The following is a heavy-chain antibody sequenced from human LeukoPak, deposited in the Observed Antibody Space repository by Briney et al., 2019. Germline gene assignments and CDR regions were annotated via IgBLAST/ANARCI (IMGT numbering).Heavy chain of an antibody. CDR2: IIPIFGTA. D-gene: IGHD3-22*01. CDR1: GGTFSSYA. CDR3: ARAPTYSLGGGYYDIGY. Sequence: VASVKVSCKASGGTFSSYAISWVRQAPGHGLEWMGGIIPIFGTANYAQKFQGRVTITADESTSTAYMELSSLRSEDTAVYYCARAPTYSLGGGYYDIGYWGQGTLVTVSS. J-gene: IGHJ4*02. V-gene: IGHV1-69*01.